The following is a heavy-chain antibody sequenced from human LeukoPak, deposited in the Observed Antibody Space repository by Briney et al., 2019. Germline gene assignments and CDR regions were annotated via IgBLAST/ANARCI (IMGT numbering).Heavy chain of an antibody. CDR2: FDPEDGET. D-gene: IGHD5-24*01. V-gene: IGHV1-24*01. CDR3: ATRVRDGWQQSRANAFDI. CDR1: GYTLTELS. Sequence: GASVKVSCKVSGYTLTELSMHWVRQAPGKGLEWVGGFDPEDGETIYVKKFQGRVTMTEDTSTDTAYMELSSLRSEDTAVYYCATRVRDGWQQSRANAFDIWGQGTMVTVSS. J-gene: IGHJ3*02.